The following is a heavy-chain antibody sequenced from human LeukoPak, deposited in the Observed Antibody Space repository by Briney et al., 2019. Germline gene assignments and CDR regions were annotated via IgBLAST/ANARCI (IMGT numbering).Heavy chain of an antibody. J-gene: IGHJ5*02. CDR2: INHSGST. Sequence: SETLSLTCAVYGGSFSGYYWSWIRQPPGKGLEWIGEINHSGSTNYNPSLKSRVTISVDTSKNQFSLKLSSVTAADTAVYYCAREWNAGDMGPRFDYDQPGDWFDPWGQGTLVTVSS. D-gene: IGHD4-17*01. CDR3: AREWNAGDMGPRFDYDQPGDWFDP. V-gene: IGHV4-34*01. CDR1: GGSFSGYY.